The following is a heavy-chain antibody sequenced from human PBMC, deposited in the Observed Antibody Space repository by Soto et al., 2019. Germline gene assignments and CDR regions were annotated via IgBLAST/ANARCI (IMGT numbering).Heavy chain of an antibody. CDR3: ARGYFDSGHGYDL. J-gene: IGHJ5*02. V-gene: IGHV5-51*01. CDR2: IFTRDSET. Sequence: GASLKISCKGPGHLFNNHWIGWVRQTPGKGLEWMGLIFTRDSETKTSPSFQGQVSFSVDNSINTVYLQWTSLKTTDTGIYFCARGYFDSGHGYDLWGQGTLVTVSS. D-gene: IGHD3-10*01. CDR1: GHLFNNHW.